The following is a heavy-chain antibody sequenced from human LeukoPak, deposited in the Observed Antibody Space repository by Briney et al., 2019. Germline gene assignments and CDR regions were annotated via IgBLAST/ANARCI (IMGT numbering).Heavy chain of an antibody. D-gene: IGHD2-15*01. CDR3: ARGYCSGGSCSLWMVGYFDY. Sequence: SETLSLTCTVSGGSISSSSYYWGWIRQPPGKGLEWIGSIYYSGSTYYNPSLKSRVTISVDTSKNQFSLKLSSVTAADTAVYYCARGYCSGGSCSLWMVGYFDYWGQGTLVTVSS. CDR2: IYYSGST. CDR1: GGSISSSSYY. V-gene: IGHV4-39*07. J-gene: IGHJ4*02.